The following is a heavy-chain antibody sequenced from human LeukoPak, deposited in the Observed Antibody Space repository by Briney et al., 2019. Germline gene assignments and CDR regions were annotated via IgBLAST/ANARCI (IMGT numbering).Heavy chain of an antibody. CDR3: ARGSTGWPGKGGDY. D-gene: IGHD6-19*01. V-gene: IGHV3-72*01. J-gene: IGHJ4*02. CDR2: TRNKAHSYTT. CDR1: GFTFSDHY. Sequence: PGGSLRLSCAASGFTFSDHYMDWVRQAPGKGLEWVGRTRNKAHSYTTEYAASVKGRFTISRDDSKSSLYLQMNSLKTEDTAVYYCARGSTGWPGKGGDYWGQGTLVTVSS.